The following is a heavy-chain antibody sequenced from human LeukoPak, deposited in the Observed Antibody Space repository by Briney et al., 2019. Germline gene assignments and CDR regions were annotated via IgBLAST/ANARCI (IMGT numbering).Heavy chain of an antibody. CDR3: ARPTPRGYSYFFTPYYFDY. V-gene: IGHV4-59*12. J-gene: IGHJ4*02. Sequence: SETLSLTCTVSGGSINSYYWSWIRQPSGKGLECIGYIHYTGSTNYNPSLKSRVTISVDTSKNQFSLKLRSVTAADTAVYYCARPTPRGYSYFFTPYYFDYWGQGTLVTVSS. D-gene: IGHD5-18*01. CDR1: GGSINSYY. CDR2: IHYTGST.